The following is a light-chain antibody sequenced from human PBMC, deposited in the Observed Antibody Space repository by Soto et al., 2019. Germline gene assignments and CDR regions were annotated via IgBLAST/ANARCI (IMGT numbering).Light chain of an antibody. CDR2: GAS. CDR1: QNIKTW. V-gene: IGKV1-12*01. J-gene: IGKJ3*01. Sequence: DIQITQSPSSVSASVGERVTVTCRASQNIKTWLAWYRQKPGTAPNLLIYGASTLQSGVPSRFSGSGSGTEFTLTIDSLQPEDFGTYYCQQGNSFPFTFGPGTRVD. CDR3: QQGNSFPFT.